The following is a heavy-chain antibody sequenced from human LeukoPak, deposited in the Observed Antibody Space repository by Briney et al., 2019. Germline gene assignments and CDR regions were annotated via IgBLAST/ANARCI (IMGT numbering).Heavy chain of an antibody. CDR2: ISGSAGST. V-gene: IGHV3-23*01. D-gene: IGHD1-7*01. J-gene: IGHJ6*02. CDR3: AKVAAVELYYYYGMDV. CDR1: GFTFSSYG. Sequence: GGSLRLSCAASGFTFSSYGMHWVRQAPGKGLEWVSSISGSAGSTYFADSVKGRFTISRDNSKNTLYLQMNSLRAEDTAVYYCAKVAAVELYYYYGMDVWGQGTTVTVSS.